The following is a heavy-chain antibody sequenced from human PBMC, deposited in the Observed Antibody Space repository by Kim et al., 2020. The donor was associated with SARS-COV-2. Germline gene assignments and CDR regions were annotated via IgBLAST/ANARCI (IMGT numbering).Heavy chain of an antibody. J-gene: IGHJ3*02. CDR3: ASPRGDDYGDYGGAFDI. Sequence: GESLKISCKGSGYSFTSYWIVWVRQMPGKGLEWMGIIYPGNSDTRYSPSFQGQVTISADKSISTAYLQWSSLKASDTAMYYCASPRGDDYGDYGGAFDIWGQGTMVTVSS. CDR1: GYSFTSYW. D-gene: IGHD4-17*01. V-gene: IGHV5-51*01. CDR2: IYPGNSDT.